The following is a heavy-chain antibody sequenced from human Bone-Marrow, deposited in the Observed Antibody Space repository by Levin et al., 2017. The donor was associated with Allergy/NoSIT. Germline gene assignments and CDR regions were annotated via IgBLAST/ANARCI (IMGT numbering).Heavy chain of an antibody. CDR2: IGWDSRSI. Sequence: PGGSLRLSCVASGFTFDDYAMHWVRQAPGKGLEWVSLIGWDSRSILYAESVQGRFTISRDNSKNSLYLEMTSLRPEDSALYFCVKDIGASVTARGGGYYFDSWGQGTLVTVSS. V-gene: IGHV3-43D*03. CDR1: GFTFDDYA. J-gene: IGHJ4*02. CDR3: VKDIGASVTARGGGYYFDS. D-gene: IGHD3-10*01.